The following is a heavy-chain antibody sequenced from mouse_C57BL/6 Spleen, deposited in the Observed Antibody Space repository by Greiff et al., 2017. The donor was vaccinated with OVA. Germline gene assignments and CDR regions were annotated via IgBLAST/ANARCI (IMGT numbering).Heavy chain of an antibody. CDR3: ARWGLDDYDWYFDV. J-gene: IGHJ1*03. CDR1: GYTFTSYW. CDR2: INPSNGGT. D-gene: IGHD2-4*01. V-gene: IGHV1-53*01. Sequence: QVQLKQPGTELVKPGASVKLSCKASGYTFTSYWMHWVKQRPGQGLEWIGNINPSNGGTNYNEKFKSKATLTVDKSSSTAYMQLSSLTSEDSAVYYCARWGLDDYDWYFDVWGTGTTVTVSS.